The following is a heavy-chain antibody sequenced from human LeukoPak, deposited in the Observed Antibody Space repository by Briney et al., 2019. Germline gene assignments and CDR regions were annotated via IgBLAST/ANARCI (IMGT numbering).Heavy chain of an antibody. D-gene: IGHD5-12*01. J-gene: IGHJ2*01. CDR1: GGTFSSYA. Sequence: ASVKGSCKASGGTFSSYAISWVRQAPGQGLEWMGGIIPIFGTANYAQKFQGRVTITADKSTSTAYMELSSLRSEDTTVYYCARVATGANWYFDLWGRGTLVTVSS. CDR2: IIPIFGTA. CDR3: ARVATGANWYFDL. V-gene: IGHV1-69*06.